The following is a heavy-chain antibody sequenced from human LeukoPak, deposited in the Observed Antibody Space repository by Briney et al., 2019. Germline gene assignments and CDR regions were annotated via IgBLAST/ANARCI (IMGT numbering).Heavy chain of an antibody. J-gene: IGHJ4*02. Sequence: PSETLSLTCAVSGGSISSGGYSWSWIRQPPGTGLEWIGYIYHSGSTYYNPSLKSRVTISVDRSKNQFSLKLSSVTAADTAVYYCAAYYYGSGSYTFDYWGQGTLVTVSS. CDR1: GGSISSGGYS. V-gene: IGHV4-30-2*01. D-gene: IGHD3-10*01. CDR2: IYHSGST. CDR3: AAYYYGSGSYTFDY.